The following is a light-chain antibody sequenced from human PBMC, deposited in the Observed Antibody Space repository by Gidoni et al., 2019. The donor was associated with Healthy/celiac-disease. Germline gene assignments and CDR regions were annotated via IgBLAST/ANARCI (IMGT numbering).Light chain of an antibody. J-gene: IGKJ4*01. CDR1: QSISSY. CDR2: AAS. Sequence: DIQMTQSPSSLSASVGDRVTITCRASQSISSYLNWYQQKPGKAPKLLIYAASSLPSGVPSRFSGSGSGTDFTLTISSLQPEDFATYYCQQSYSTPPITFGGGTKVEIK. CDR3: QQSYSTPPIT. V-gene: IGKV1-39*01.